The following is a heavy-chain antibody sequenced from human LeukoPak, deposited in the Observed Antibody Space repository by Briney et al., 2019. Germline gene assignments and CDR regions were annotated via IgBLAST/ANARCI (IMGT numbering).Heavy chain of an antibody. CDR2: ISSSSSTI. D-gene: IGHD3-22*01. V-gene: IGHV3-48*04. J-gene: IGHJ4*02. CDR3: ARVWSSGYTKDY. CDR1: GFTFSSYS. Sequence: GGSLRLSCAASGFTFSSYSIDWVRQAPGKGLEWLSYISSSSSTIYYADSVKGRFTISRDNAKNSVYLQMNSLRAEDTAVYYCARVWSSGYTKDYWGQGTLVIVSS.